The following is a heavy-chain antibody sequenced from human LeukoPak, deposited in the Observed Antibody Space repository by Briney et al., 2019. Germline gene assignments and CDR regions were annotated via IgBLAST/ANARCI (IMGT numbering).Heavy chain of an antibody. J-gene: IGHJ4*02. CDR2: INPNSGGT. CDR1: GYTFTGYY. D-gene: IGHD3-3*01. V-gene: IGHV1-2*06. CDR3: AREGPVYDFWSGKHFDY. Sequence: ASAKVSCKASGYTFTGYYMHWVRQAPGQGLEWMGRINPNSGGTNYAQKFQGRVTMTRDTSISTAYMELSRLRSDDTAVYYCAREGPVYDFWSGKHFDYWGQGTLVTVSS.